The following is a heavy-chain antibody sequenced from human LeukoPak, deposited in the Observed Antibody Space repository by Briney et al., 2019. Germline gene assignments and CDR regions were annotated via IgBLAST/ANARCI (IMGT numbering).Heavy chain of an antibody. CDR3: AKPHYSGSGSYSREDY. D-gene: IGHD3-10*01. CDR1: GFTFSSYA. CDR2: ISGSGADT. Sequence: GGSLRLSCAAFGFTFSSYAMTWVRQAPGKGLECVSAISGSGADTYYADSVKGRFTISRDNSKITVYLQMNSLRAEDTAVYYCAKPHYSGSGSYSREDYWGQGTLVTVSS. V-gene: IGHV3-23*01. J-gene: IGHJ4*02.